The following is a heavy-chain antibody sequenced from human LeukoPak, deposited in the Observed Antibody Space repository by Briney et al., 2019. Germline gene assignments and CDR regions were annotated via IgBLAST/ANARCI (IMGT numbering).Heavy chain of an antibody. D-gene: IGHD6-19*01. CDR2: MNPNSGNT. Sequence: ASVKVSCKASGYTFTSCDINWVRQATGQGLEWMGWMNPNSGNTGYAQKFQGRVTMTRNTSISTAYMELSSLRSEDTAVYYCATEQWLVSRNWFDPWGQGTLVTVSS. V-gene: IGHV1-8*01. CDR1: GYTFTSCD. CDR3: ATEQWLVSRNWFDP. J-gene: IGHJ5*02.